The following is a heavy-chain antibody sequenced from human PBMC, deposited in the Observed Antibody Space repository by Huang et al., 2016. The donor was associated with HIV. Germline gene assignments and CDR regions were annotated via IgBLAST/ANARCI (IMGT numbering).Heavy chain of an antibody. D-gene: IGHD5-12*01. V-gene: IGHV1-2*02. CDR2: VNPNNGAT. CDR3: TRDGVAPDEEFDY. J-gene: IGHJ4*02. Sequence: QVQLVQSGAEVKKPGASVKVSCKPSGYAFADYFIHWVRQAPGQGLWWMGWVNPNNGATKHDQKFLGRLTVTGDTTMRTAYMELSGLTSDDTAKYYCTRDGVAPDEEFDYWGQGTVIIVSS. CDR1: GYAFADYF.